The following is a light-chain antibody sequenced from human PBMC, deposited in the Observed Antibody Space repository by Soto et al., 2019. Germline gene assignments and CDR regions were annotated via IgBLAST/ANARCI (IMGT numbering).Light chain of an antibody. CDR3: QHYGSSLPYT. CDR2: AAS. J-gene: IGKJ2*01. V-gene: IGKV3-20*01. Sequence: EIVLTQSPGTLSLSPGERVALSCRASQALSSRYLAWYQQKPGQAPRPLIYAASSRAPCIPDRFSGGGCGTDFTLTITRLDPEDFAVYYCQHYGSSLPYTFGQGTILDIK. CDR1: QALSSRY.